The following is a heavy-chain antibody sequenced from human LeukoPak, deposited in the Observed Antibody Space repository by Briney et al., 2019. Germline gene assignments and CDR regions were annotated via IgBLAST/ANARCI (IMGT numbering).Heavy chain of an antibody. CDR1: GFTFSSYS. V-gene: IGHV3-20*01. J-gene: IGHJ3*02. CDR2: INWNGGST. CDR3: ARDLGYSGYDSESAFDI. Sequence: PGGSLRLSCAASGFTFSSYSMNWVRQAPGKGLEWVTGINWNGGSTGYADSVKGRFTISRDNAKNSLYLQMNSLRAEDTALYHCARDLGYSGYDSESAFDIWGQGTMVTVSS. D-gene: IGHD5-12*01.